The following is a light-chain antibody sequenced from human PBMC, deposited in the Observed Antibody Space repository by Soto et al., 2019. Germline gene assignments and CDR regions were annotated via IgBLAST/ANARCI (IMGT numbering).Light chain of an antibody. Sequence: DIQRTQSPSSLSASVGDRVTITCQASQDISNYLNWYQQKPGKAPKLLIYDASNLETGVPSRFSGSGSGTDFTFTISSLQPEDIATYYCQQYDNLLPLTFGGGTKVDIK. J-gene: IGKJ4*01. CDR3: QQYDNLLPLT. CDR1: QDISNY. V-gene: IGKV1-33*01. CDR2: DAS.